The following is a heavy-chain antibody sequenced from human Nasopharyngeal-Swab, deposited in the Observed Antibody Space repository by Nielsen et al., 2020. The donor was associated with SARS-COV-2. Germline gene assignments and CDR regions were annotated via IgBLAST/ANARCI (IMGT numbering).Heavy chain of an antibody. V-gene: IGHV1-2*04. J-gene: IGHJ4*02. CDR3: ARVGGGHYYDSSGYYY. D-gene: IGHD3-22*01. CDR2: INPNSGGT. CDR1: GYTFTGYY. Sequence: SVKVSCKASGYTFTGYYMHWVRQAPGQGLEWMGWINPNSGGTNYAQKFQGWVTMTRDTSISTAYMELSRLRSDDTAVYYCARVGGGHYYDSSGYYYWGQGTLVTVSS.